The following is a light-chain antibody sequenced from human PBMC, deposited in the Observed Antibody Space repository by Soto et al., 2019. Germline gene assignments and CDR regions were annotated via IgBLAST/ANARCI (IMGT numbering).Light chain of an antibody. CDR3: QHGYSTPLT. CDR2: AAS. Sequence: DIQITKSPASLSASVGDRVTITCRASQSISTYLHWYQQKPGKAPNLLIYAASTLQSGVPSRFSGSGSGTDFTLTISSLQPEDFATYFCQHGYSTPLTFGGGTKVDTK. J-gene: IGKJ4*01. CDR1: QSISTY. V-gene: IGKV1-39*01.